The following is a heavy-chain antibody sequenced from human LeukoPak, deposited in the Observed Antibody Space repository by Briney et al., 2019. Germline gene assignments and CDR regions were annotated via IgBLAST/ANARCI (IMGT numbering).Heavy chain of an antibody. J-gene: IGHJ6*02. CDR2: IVVGSGNT. D-gene: IGHD6-6*01. Sequence: ASVKVSCKASGFTFTSSAMQWVRQARGQRLECIGWIVVGSGNTNYAQKFQERVTITRDMSTSTAYMELSSLRPEDTAVYYCAAFPQGIAARPRNYYNGMDVWGQGTTVTVSS. CDR1: GFTFTSSA. CDR3: AAFPQGIAARPRNYYNGMDV. V-gene: IGHV1-58*02.